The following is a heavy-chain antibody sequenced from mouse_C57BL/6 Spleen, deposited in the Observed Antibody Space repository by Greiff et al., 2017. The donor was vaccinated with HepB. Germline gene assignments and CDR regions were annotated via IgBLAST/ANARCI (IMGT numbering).Heavy chain of an antibody. CDR1: GYSITSGYY. V-gene: IGHV3-6*01. CDR3: AREGTAFDY. CDR2: ISYDGSN. J-gene: IGHJ2*01. D-gene: IGHD1-2*01. Sequence: EVQVVESGPGLVKPSQSLSLTCSVTGYSITSGYYWNWIRQFPGNKLEWMGYISYDGSNNYNPSLKNRISITRDTSKNQFFLKLNSVTTEDTATYYCAREGTAFDYWGQGTTLTVSS.